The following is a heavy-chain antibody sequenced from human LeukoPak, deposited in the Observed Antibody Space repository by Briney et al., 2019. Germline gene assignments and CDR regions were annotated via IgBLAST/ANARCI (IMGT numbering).Heavy chain of an antibody. CDR2: IYHSGST. CDR3: AREVEMATISAVGGDAFDI. J-gene: IGHJ3*02. D-gene: IGHD5-24*01. V-gene: IGHV4-39*07. Sequence: SETLSLTCTVSGGSISSSSYYWGWIRQPPGKGLEWIGSIYHSGSTYYNPSLKSRVTISVDTSKNQFSLKLSSVTAADTAVYYCAREVEMATISAVGGDAFDIWGQGTMVTVSS. CDR1: GGSISSSSYY.